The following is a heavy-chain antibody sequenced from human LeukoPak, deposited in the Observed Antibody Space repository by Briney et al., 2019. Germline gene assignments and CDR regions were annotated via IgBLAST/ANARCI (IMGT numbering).Heavy chain of an antibody. CDR2: INLDGSEQ. V-gene: IGHV3-7*01. Sequence: PGGSLRLSCVASGFTFTSFYMSWVRQAPGKGLEWVAHINLDGSEQYYVDSVKGRFTISRDNAKNSLYLQMNSLWAEATAVYYCAREVPVGIGAYNFWGQGTLVTVPS. D-gene: IGHD1-26*01. CDR1: GFTFTSFY. CDR3: AREVPVGIGAYNF. J-gene: IGHJ4*02.